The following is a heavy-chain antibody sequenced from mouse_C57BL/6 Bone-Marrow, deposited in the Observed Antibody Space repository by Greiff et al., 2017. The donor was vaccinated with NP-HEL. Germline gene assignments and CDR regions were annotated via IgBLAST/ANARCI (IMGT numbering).Heavy chain of an antibody. J-gene: IGHJ3*01. D-gene: IGHD1-1*01. V-gene: IGHV5-9*01. CDR3: ARREIYYYGSSLLFAY. CDR1: GFTFSSYT. CDR2: ISGGGGNT. Sequence: EVMLVESGGGLVKPGGSLKLSCAASGFTFSSYTMSWVRQTPEKRLEWVATISGGGGNTYYPDSVKGRFTISRDNAKNTLYLQMSSLRSEDTALYYCARREIYYYGSSLLFAYWGQGTLVTVSA.